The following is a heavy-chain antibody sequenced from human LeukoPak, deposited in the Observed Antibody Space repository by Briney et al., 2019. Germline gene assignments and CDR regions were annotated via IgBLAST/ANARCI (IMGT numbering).Heavy chain of an antibody. CDR2: IYYSGST. D-gene: IGHD6-13*01. CDR3: ARLARVAAAGSYSYHSLDV. J-gene: IGHJ6*02. Sequence: PSETLSLTCTVSGGSINSYYWSWIRQAPGKGLEWIGYIYYSGSTNYNPSLKSRVTISVDTSKNQFSLRLSSVTAADTAVYHCARLARVAAAGSYSYHSLDVWGQGTTVTVSS. V-gene: IGHV4-59*08. CDR1: GGSINSYY.